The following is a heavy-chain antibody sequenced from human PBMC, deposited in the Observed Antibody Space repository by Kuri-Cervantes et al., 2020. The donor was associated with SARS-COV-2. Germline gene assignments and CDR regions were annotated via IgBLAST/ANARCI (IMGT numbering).Heavy chain of an antibody. CDR2: IYESGDT. Sequence: SETLSLTCTVSGGSISSSSYYWGWIRQPPGKGLEWLGSIYESGDTYYSSSLKSRLSLSVDTSKNQFSLKLSSVTAADTAVYYCARQDSSWTNYYYYYGMDVWGQGTTVTVSS. V-gene: IGHV4-39*01. CDR3: ARQDSSWTNYYYYYGMDV. CDR1: GGSISSSSYY. J-gene: IGHJ6*02. D-gene: IGHD6-13*01.